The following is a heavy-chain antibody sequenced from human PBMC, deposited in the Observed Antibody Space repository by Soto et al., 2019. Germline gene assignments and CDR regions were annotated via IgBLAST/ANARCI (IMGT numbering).Heavy chain of an antibody. V-gene: IGHV3-23*01. CDR2: ISGSGDST. J-gene: IGHJ5*02. CDR1: GFTFSSFA. Sequence: LRLSCEAPGFTFSSFAMNWVRQAPGKGLEWVSSISGSGDSTYYADSVEGRFTISRDNSKNTLYLQMNSLRAEDTAVYYCAKEYFDTNGYYGENWFDPWGQGTQVTVSS. CDR3: AKEYFDTNGYYGENWFDP. D-gene: IGHD3-22*01.